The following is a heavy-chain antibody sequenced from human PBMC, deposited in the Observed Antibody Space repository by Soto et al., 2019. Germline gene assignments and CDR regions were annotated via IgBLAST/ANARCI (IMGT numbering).Heavy chain of an antibody. V-gene: IGHV3-33*01. CDR3: ERPAGESSRWYLYGVDV. CDR1: GFTFSTYG. Sequence: QVQLVESGGGVVQPGRSLGLSYAASGFTFSTYGMHWFRQVPGKGLEWLAVIWYDGSDKSYADSVKGRFTISRDNSKSTLYLQMNSLRAEDTAVYYCERPAGESSRWYLYGVDVWGQGTTVTVSS. J-gene: IGHJ6*02. CDR2: IWYDGSDK. D-gene: IGHD6-13*01.